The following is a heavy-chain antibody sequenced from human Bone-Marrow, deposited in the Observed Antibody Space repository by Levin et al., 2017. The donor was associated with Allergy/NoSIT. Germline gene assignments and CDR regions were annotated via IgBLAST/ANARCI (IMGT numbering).Heavy chain of an antibody. Sequence: SQTLSLTCAVSGGSLSTSHWWSWVRQPPGKGLEWIGEIHHSGSTNYNPSLNSRVTVSLDKASNHFSLNLSSVTAADTAVYYCARKDASWSSFDCWGQGTLVTVSS. J-gene: IGHJ4*02. V-gene: IGHV4-4*02. CDR3: ARKDASWSSFDC. CDR2: IHHSGST. CDR1: GGSLSTSHW.